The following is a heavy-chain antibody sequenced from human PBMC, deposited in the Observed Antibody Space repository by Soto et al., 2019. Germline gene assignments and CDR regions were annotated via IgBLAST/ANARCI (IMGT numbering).Heavy chain of an antibody. V-gene: IGHV5-51*01. CDR2: IYPGDSDT. CDR3: ALSYCGGDCYPDYYGMDV. J-gene: IGHJ6*02. D-gene: IGHD2-21*02. CDR1: GYSFTSYW. Sequence: GESVKISCKGSGYSFTSYWIGWVRQMPGKGLEWMGIIYPGDSDTRCSPSFQGQVTISADKSISTAYLQWSSLKASDTAMYYCALSYCGGDCYPDYYGMDVWGQGTTVTVSS.